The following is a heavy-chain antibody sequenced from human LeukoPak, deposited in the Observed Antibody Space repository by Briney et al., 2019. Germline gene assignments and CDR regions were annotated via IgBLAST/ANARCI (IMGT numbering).Heavy chain of an antibody. D-gene: IGHD3-22*01. Sequence: NASETLSLTCAVSGGSISSGGYSWSWIRQPPGKGLEWIGYIYHSGSTYYNPSLKSRVTISVDRSKNQFSLKLSSVTAADTAVYCCARGGSGYYHVFDYWGQGTLVTVSS. CDR3: ARGGSGYYHVFDY. J-gene: IGHJ4*02. CDR2: IYHSGST. V-gene: IGHV4-30-2*01. CDR1: GGSISSGGYS.